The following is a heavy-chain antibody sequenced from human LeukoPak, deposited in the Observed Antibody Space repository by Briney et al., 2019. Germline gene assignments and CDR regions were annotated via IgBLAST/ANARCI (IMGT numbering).Heavy chain of an antibody. CDR2: ISSSGSTI. J-gene: IGHJ4*02. V-gene: IGHV3-11*04. CDR3: ARDPGYSSSWYYGPTFDY. D-gene: IGHD6-13*01. CDR1: GFTFSDYY. Sequence: GGSLRLSCAASGFTFSDYYMSWIRQAPGKGLEWVSYISSSGSTIYYADSVKGRFTISRDNAKNSLYLQMNSLGAEDTAVYYCARDPGYSSSWYYGPTFDYWGQGTLVTVSS.